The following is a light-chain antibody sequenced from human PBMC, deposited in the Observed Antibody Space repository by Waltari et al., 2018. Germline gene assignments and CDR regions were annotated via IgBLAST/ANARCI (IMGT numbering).Light chain of an antibody. J-gene: IGLJ2*01. V-gene: IGLV2-8*01. Sequence: QSALTQPPSASGSPGQSVTIHCTGSGSDFRDYDFVSWSQQHPGKAPKVILYEVSKRSSGVPDRFSGSKSGNTAYLTVSGLQAEDEADYYCSSFAGRWIFGGGTKLTVL. CDR3: SSFAGRWI. CDR1: GSDFRDYDF. CDR2: EVS.